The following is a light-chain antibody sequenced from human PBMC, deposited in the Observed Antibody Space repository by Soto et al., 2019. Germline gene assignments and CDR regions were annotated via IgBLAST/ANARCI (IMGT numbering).Light chain of an antibody. CDR3: QQRSNWPPTWT. V-gene: IGKV3-11*01. J-gene: IGKJ1*01. CDR1: QSVSSY. Sequence: EIVFAQSPATLSFSPGERATLSCRASQSVSSYLAWYQHKPGQAPRLLIYDASKRATGIPARFSGSGSGTDFTLTISSLEPEDFAVYYCQQRSNWPPTWTFGQGTKVEVK. CDR2: DAS.